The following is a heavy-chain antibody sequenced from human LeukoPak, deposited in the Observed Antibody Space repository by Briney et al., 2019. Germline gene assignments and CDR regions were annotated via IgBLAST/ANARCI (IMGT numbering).Heavy chain of an antibody. CDR3: SKDLKPGYRYGCMVHY. D-gene: IGHD5-18*01. CDR2: ISWDGGAT. Sequence: QSGGSLRLSCAASGFTFDDYTMHWVRQAPGKGLEWVSLISWDGGATYYGDSVKGRFTISRDNSKNSLYLQMNSLRTEDTALYYCSKDLKPGYRYGCMVHYWGQGTLVTVSS. CDR1: GFTFDDYT. V-gene: IGHV3-43*01. J-gene: IGHJ4*02.